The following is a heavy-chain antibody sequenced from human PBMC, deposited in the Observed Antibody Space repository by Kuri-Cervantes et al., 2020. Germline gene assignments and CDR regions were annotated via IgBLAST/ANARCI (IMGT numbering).Heavy chain of an antibody. D-gene: IGHD5-18*01. Sequence: ESLKISCTVSGGSISSYYWSWIRQPAGKGLEWIGRIYTSGSTNYNPSLKSRVTISVDKSKNQFSLKLSSVTAADTAVYYCASARYSYDFDYWGQGTLVTVSS. CDR3: ASARYSYDFDY. CDR1: GGSISSYY. J-gene: IGHJ4*02. CDR2: IYTSGST. V-gene: IGHV4-4*07.